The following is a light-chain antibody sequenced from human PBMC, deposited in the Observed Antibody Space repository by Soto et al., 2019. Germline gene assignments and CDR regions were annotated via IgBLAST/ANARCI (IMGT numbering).Light chain of an antibody. CDR2: GAS. CDR3: QQYDSSPWT. J-gene: IGKJ1*01. CDR1: QSVSSSF. Sequence: EIVLTQSPGTLSLSPGERATLSCRASQSVSSSFLAWYQQKPGQAPRLLIYGASTMAPGIPDRFSGSGSGTDFTLTISRLEPEDFAVYYCQQYDSSPWTFGQGTKVEIK. V-gene: IGKV3-20*01.